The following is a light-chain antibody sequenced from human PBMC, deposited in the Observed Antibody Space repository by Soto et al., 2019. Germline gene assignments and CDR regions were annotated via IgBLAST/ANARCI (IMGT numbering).Light chain of an antibody. CDR3: GTWDSSLSAWV. CDR2: DNN. Sequence: QSVLTQPPSVSVAPGQKVTISCSGSSSNIGNNYVSWYQQLPGTAPKLLIYDNNKRPSRIPDRFSGSKSGTSATLGITGLQTGDEADYYCGTWDSSLSAWVFGGGTKLTVL. CDR1: SSNIGNNY. V-gene: IGLV1-51*01. J-gene: IGLJ3*02.